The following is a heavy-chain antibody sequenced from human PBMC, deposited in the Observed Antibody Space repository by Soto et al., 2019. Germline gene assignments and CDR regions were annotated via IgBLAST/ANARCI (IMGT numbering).Heavy chain of an antibody. J-gene: IGHJ6*02. Sequence: PGGSLRLSCAASGFTFSSYAMKWVRQAPGEGLEWVSLIGESGTPTYYADSVKGRFTISRDNSGNMLFLEMYSLRAEDTAVYYCARYIPGVRYYGMDVWGQGTTVTVSS. CDR3: ARYIPGVRYYGMDV. D-gene: IGHD2-2*01. CDR1: GFTFSSYA. CDR2: IGESGTPT. V-gene: IGHV3-23*01.